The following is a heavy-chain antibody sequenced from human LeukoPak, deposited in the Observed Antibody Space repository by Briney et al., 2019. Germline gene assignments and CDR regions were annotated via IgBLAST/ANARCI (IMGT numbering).Heavy chain of an antibody. J-gene: IGHJ4*02. Sequence: SETLSLTCAVHGGSFSGFYWTWMRQTPGKGPEWIGENTHAGRTAYDPSFRSRATISVDTSHSQFSLQLSSVTAADTAVYYCARGLGEGYPDHWGQGTLVTVSS. CDR3: ARGLGEGYPDH. D-gene: IGHD5-24*01. CDR1: GGSFSGFY. V-gene: IGHV4-34*01. CDR2: NTHAGRT.